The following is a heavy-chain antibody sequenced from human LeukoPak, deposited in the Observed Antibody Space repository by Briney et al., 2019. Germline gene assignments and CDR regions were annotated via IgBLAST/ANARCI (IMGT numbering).Heavy chain of an antibody. CDR3: ARDHQYYYDSSGPNYWFDP. J-gene: IGHJ5*02. D-gene: IGHD3-22*01. CDR1: GYTFTSYA. Sequence: ASVKVSCKASGYTFTSYAMNWVRQAPGQGLEWMGWINTNTGNPTYAQGFTGRFVFSLDTSVSTAYLQISSLKAEDTAVYYCARDHQYYYDSSGPNYWFDPWGQGTLVTVSS. V-gene: IGHV7-4-1*02. CDR2: INTNTGNP.